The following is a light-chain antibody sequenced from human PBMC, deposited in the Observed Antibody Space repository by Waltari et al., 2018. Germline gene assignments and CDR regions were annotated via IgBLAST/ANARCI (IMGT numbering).Light chain of an antibody. V-gene: IGLV2-8*01. J-gene: IGLJ1*01. CDR1: SSDVGPYNY. Sequence: QSALTQPPSASGSPGQSVTIPCTGPSSDVGPYNYVPWYQQHPGKGPKLMIYEVTNRPPGVPDRFSGSKSGNTASLTVSGLQAEDEADYYCTSYAGSKNVFGTGTKVTVL. CDR3: TSYAGSKNV. CDR2: EVT.